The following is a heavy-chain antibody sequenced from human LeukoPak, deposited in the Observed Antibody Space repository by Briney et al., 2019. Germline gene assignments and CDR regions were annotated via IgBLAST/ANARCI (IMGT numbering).Heavy chain of an antibody. D-gene: IGHD1-26*01. V-gene: IGHV3-43*02. CDR1: GFSFDEYA. CDR3: AKGPLVGPDAGEGIY. CDR2: ISGDGGST. J-gene: IGHJ4*02. Sequence: PGGSLRLSCAASGFSFDEYAMHWLGLAPPEGLEWVSLISGDGGSTYYADSVKRRFTISRNNSKNSLYMQMNSLRTEDTALYYCAKGPLVGPDAGEGIYWGQGTLVTVSS.